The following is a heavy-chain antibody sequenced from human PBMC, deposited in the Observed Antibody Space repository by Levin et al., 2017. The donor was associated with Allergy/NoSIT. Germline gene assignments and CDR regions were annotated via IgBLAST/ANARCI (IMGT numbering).Heavy chain of an antibody. CDR2: LSYSLTT. D-gene: IGHD1-26*01. CDR3: ARLGIVAAAPYTVNH. CDR1: GDSIDSETSY. J-gene: IGHJ5*02. V-gene: IGHV4-39*07. Sequence: SETLSLTCFVSGDSIDSETSYWGWIRHPPGRGLEWIGSLSYSLTTYYSPSLKSRATISVDTSKNQLSLNLNSVTAADTAMYYCARLGIVAAAPYTVNHWGQGTLVTVSS.